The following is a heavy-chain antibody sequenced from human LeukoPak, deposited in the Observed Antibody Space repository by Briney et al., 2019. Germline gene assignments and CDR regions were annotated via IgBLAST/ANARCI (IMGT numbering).Heavy chain of an antibody. J-gene: IGHJ4*02. Sequence: SETLSLTCTVSGGSISSSSYYWGWIRQPPGKGLEWIGSIYYSGSTYYNPSLKSRVTISVDTSKNQSSLKLSSVTAADTAVYYCAREGMATISGDYWGQGTLVTVSS. D-gene: IGHD1-26*01. CDR3: AREGMATISGDY. CDR2: IYYSGST. CDR1: GGSISSSSYY. V-gene: IGHV4-39*01.